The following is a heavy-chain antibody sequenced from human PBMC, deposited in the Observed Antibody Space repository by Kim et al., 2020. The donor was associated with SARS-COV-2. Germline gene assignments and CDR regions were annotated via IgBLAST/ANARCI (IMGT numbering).Heavy chain of an antibody. Sequence: GGSLRLSCAASGFTFSSFGIHWVRQPPGKGLEWVAVISHDVTTKNYLDSVKGRFTISRDNSRDTVYLEMNSLRTEDTAVYYFAKDRGNLDTSMSYWGQGT. CDR3: AKDRGNLDTSMSY. V-gene: IGHV3-30*18. J-gene: IGHJ4*02. D-gene: IGHD5-18*01. CDR1: GFTFSSFG. CDR2: ISHDVTTK.